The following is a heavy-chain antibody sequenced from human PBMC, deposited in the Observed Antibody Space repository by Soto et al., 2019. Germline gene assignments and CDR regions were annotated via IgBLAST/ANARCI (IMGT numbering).Heavy chain of an antibody. Sequence: QVQLVQSGAEVKKPAASVQVSCKASGYTFTSYATSWVRQAPGQGLEWMGWISAYNGNTNHAQKRQGRVTMTPDKSTSTAYMELRNLRSDDTAVYYCSRLGGGSYPDSFDIRGQGTMVTVSS. J-gene: IGHJ3*02. D-gene: IGHD1-26*01. V-gene: IGHV1-18*01. CDR1: GYTFTSYA. CDR3: SRLGGGSYPDSFDI. CDR2: ISAYNGNT.